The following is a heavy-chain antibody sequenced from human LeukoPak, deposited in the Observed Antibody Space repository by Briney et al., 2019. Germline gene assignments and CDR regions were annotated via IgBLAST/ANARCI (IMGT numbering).Heavy chain of an antibody. J-gene: IGHJ4*02. CDR3: GKGDSGMVRRYYFDY. CDR1: GFTFSSYA. D-gene: IGHD5-18*01. V-gene: IGHV3-23*01. Sequence: GGPLRLSCAASGFTFSSYAMSWVRQAPGKGLEWVSLISGSGGDTYYADSVKGRLTISRDISKNTLYLQMNSLSAEDTAVYYCGKGDSGMVRRYYFDYWGQETLVTVSS. CDR2: ISGSGGDT.